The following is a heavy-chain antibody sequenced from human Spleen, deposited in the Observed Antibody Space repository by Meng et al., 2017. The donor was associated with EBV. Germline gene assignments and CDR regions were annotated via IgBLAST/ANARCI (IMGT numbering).Heavy chain of an antibody. CDR3: ARLRYGDWYFDL. V-gene: IGHV4-59*01. D-gene: IGHD4-17*01. CDR2: IHNSGNT. J-gene: IGHJ2*01. Sequence: QVNLQESGPGLVKPSETLSLTCTVSGVYISSYYWSWIRQSPGRGLEWIGFIHNSGNTNYRPSLKSRVTMSLDTLNNQFSLKLSSVTAADTAVYYCARLRYGDWYFDLWGRGTLVTVSS. CDR1: GVYISSYY.